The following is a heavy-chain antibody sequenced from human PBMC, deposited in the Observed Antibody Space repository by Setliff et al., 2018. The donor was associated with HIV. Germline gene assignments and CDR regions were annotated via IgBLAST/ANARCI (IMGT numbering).Heavy chain of an antibody. J-gene: IGHJ4*02. D-gene: IGHD2-21*02. CDR2: ISYDGTNK. CDR3: MREATARAGDF. V-gene: IGHV3-30*03. Sequence: PGGSLRLSCAASGFTFSNYGMHWVRQAPGKGLEWVALISYDGTNKRYADSVKGRFTISRDNSKDTLYLQLNSLRPADTAIYYCMREATARAGDFWGQGALVTVSS. CDR1: GFTFSNYG.